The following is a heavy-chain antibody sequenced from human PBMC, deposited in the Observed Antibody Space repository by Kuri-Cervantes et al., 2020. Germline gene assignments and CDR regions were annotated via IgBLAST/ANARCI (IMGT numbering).Heavy chain of an antibody. J-gene: IGHJ4*02. D-gene: IGHD5-12*01. CDR3: AITYSGYPRHPYYFDY. Sequence: ASVKVSCKASGYTFTSYGISWVRQAPGQGLEWMGWISAYNGNTNYAQKLQGRVTMTTDTSTSTAYMELSSLRSEDTAVYYCAITYSGYPRHPYYFDYWGQGTLVTVSS. V-gene: IGHV1-18*01. CDR1: GYTFTSYG. CDR2: ISAYNGNT.